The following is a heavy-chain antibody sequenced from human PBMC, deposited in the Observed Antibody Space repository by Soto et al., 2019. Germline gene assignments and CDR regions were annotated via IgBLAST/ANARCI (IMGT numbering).Heavy chain of an antibody. CDR3: AKDQSNSNPLYYFDF. CDR2: MSRTGDNT. Sequence: HPGGSLRLSCAASGFTFSIYAMTWVRQSPGKGLEWVSSMSRTGDNTYYADSVKGRFTISRDNSKNTQYLQMNSLRAEDTAIYYCAKDQSNSNPLYYFDFWGPGTLVTVSS. V-gene: IGHV3-23*01. J-gene: IGHJ4*02. D-gene: IGHD3-22*01. CDR1: GFTFSIYA.